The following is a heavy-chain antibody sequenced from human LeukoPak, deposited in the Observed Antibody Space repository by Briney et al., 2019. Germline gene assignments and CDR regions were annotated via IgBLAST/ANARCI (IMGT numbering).Heavy chain of an antibody. D-gene: IGHD3-22*01. CDR2: ISGSGGST. CDR1: GFTFSSYA. J-gene: IGHJ5*02. CDR3: AKGSMIVVVPSVFDP. Sequence: GGSLRLSCAASGFTFSSYAMSWVRQAPGKGLEWVSAISGSGGSTYYADSVKGRFTISRDNSKNTLYLQMNSLRAEDTAVYYCAKGSMIVVVPSVFDPWGPGTLVTVSS. V-gene: IGHV3-23*01.